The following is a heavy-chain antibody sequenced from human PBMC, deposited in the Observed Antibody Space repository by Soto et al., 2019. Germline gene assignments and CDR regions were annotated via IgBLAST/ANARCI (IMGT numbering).Heavy chain of an antibody. CDR1: GFTFSSYA. CDR2: ISYDGSNK. Sequence: QVQLVESGGGVVQPGRSLRLSCAASGFTFSSYAMHWVRQAPGKGLEWVAVISYDGSNKYYADSVEGRFTISRDNSKNTLYLQMNSLRAEDTAVYYCARDPLWGTAMVLWYFDLWGRGTLVTDSS. CDR3: ARDPLWGTAMVLWYFDL. V-gene: IGHV3-30-3*01. J-gene: IGHJ2*01. D-gene: IGHD5-18*01.